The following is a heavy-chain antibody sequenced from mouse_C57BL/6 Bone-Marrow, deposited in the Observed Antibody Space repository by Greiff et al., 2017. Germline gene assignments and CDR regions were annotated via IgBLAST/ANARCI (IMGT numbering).Heavy chain of an antibody. CDR1: GYTFTDYY. D-gene: IGHD1-1*01. CDR3: ARGGYGSPYWYFDV. J-gene: IGHJ1*03. V-gene: IGHV1-19*01. CDR2: INPYNGGT. Sequence: EVQLQQSGPVLVKPGASVKMSCKASGYTFTDYYMNWVKQSHGKSLEWIGVINPYNGGTSYNQKLKGKATLTVDKSSSTAYMDLNSLTSEDSAVYYCARGGYGSPYWYFDVWGTGTTVTVSS.